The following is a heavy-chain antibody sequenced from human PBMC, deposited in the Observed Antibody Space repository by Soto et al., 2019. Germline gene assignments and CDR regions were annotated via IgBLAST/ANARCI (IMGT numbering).Heavy chain of an antibody. J-gene: IGHJ6*02. V-gene: IGHV3-30-3*01. Sequence: GSLRLSCAASGFAFSSYAMHWVRQAPGKGLEWVAVISYDGSNKYYADSVKGRFTISRDNSKNTLYLQMNSLRAEDTAVYYCARPMDGSGSYYPLYYYGMDVWGQGTTVTVSS. D-gene: IGHD3-10*01. CDR1: GFAFSSYA. CDR2: ISYDGSNK. CDR3: ARPMDGSGSYYPLYYYGMDV.